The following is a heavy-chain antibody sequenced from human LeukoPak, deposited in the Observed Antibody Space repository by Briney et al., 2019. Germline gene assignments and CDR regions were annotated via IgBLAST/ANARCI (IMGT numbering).Heavy chain of an antibody. D-gene: IGHD1-14*01. V-gene: IGHV4-61*01. CDR2: IDYIGST. Sequence: SETLSLTCTVSGGSVTSGSSYWSWLRQPPGKGLEWIGYIDYIGSTNYSPSLKTRVTISLDTSKNQFSLKLSSVTAADTAMYYCARQRDNALSYFDYWGQGTLVTVSS. CDR1: GGSVTSGSSY. J-gene: IGHJ4*02. CDR3: ARQRDNALSYFDY.